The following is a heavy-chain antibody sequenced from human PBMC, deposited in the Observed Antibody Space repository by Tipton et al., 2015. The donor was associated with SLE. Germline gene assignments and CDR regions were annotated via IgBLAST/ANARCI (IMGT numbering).Heavy chain of an antibody. CDR2: IIPILGIA. Sequence: QLVQSGAEVKKPGSSVKVSCKASGGTFSSYTISWVRQAPGQGLEWMGRIIPILGIANYAQKFQGRVTITADKSTSTAYMELSSLRSEDTAGYYCARVGGGSYYFDYWGQGTLVTVSS. V-gene: IGHV1-69*09. CDR3: ARVGGGSYYFDY. D-gene: IGHD2-15*01. CDR1: GGTFSSYT. J-gene: IGHJ4*02.